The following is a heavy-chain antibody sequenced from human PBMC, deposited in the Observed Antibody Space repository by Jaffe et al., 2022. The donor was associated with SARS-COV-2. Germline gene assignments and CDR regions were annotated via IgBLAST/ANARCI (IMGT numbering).Heavy chain of an antibody. V-gene: IGHV3-48*02. CDR1: GFSFRFYS. CDR3: ARDGDGNFDY. D-gene: IGHD4-17*01. CDR2: ISFSSSTI. J-gene: IGHJ4*02. Sequence: EVQLVESGGGLVQPGGSLRLSCAASGFSFRFYSMNWIRQAPGKGLEWISYISFSSSTIHYADSVRGRFAISRDNAKNSLYLQMNSLTDEDTAVYYCARDGDGNFDYWGQGILVTVSS.